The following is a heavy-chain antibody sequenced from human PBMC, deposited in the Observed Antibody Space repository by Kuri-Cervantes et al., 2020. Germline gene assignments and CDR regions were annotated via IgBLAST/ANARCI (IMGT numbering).Heavy chain of an antibody. J-gene: IGHJ4*02. CDR3: TRPQPPDY. V-gene: IGHV3-73*01. CDR2: SRNKANSYAT. Sequence: GGSLRLSCVASGFTFSDHYMDWVRQSPGKGLEWVGRSRNKANSYATAYAASVKGRFTISRDDSKNTAYLQMNSLKTEDTAVYYCTRPQPPDYWGQGTLVTVSS. CDR1: GFTFSDHY.